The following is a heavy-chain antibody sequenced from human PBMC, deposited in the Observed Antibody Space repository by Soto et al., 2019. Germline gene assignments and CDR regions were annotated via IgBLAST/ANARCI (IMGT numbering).Heavy chain of an antibody. CDR3: TRDGRYSGYPPPAF. CDR2: ISNKAYGGTT. J-gene: IGHJ4*02. D-gene: IGHD5-12*01. V-gene: IGHV3-49*03. CDR1: GFTFADYT. Sequence: EVQLVESGGGLVQPGRSPRLSCTTSGFTFADYTLSWFRQAPGKGLEWLGFISNKAYGGTTEYAASVKGRFSISRDDSKSIAYLQMNSLKTEDTAVYYCTRDGRYSGYPPPAFWGQGTLVIVSS.